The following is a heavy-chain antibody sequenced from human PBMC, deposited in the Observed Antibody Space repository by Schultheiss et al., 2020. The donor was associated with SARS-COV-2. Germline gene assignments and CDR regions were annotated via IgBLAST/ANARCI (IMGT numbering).Heavy chain of an antibody. CDR1: GGSITTTY. Sequence: SQTLSLTCTVSGGSITTTYWSWIRQPPGKGLEWIVYMFYSGTTSYNPSLKDRVSMSVDTSKNQFSLKLHSLTAVDTAMYYCARVRDSSGWYRYYYMDVWGKGTTVTVSS. V-gene: IGHV4-59*01. J-gene: IGHJ6*03. D-gene: IGHD6-19*01. CDR3: ARVRDSSGWYRYYYMDV. CDR2: MFYSGTT.